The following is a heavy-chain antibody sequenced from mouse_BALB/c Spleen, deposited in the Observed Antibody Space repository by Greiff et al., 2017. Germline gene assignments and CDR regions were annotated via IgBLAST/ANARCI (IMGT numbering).Heavy chain of an antibody. V-gene: IGHV5-4*02. CDR1: GFTFSDYY. D-gene: IGHD2-4*01. Sequence: EVQGVESGGGLVKPGGSLKLSCAASGFTFSDYYMYWVRQTPEKRLEWVATISDGGSYTYYPDSVKGRFTISRDNAKNNLYLQMSSLKSEDTAMYYCARDPHYYDYGGVLVYWGQGSLVTVSA. J-gene: IGHJ3*01. CDR3: ARDPHYYDYGGVLVY. CDR2: ISDGGSYT.